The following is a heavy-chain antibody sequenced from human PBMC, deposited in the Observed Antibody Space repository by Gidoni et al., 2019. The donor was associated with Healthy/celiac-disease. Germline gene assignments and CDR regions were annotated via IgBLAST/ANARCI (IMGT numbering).Heavy chain of an antibody. CDR2: ISSSSSYI. V-gene: IGHV3-21*01. CDR1: SSYS. CDR3: ARVEGWYSDY. J-gene: IGHJ4*02. Sequence: EVQLVESGGGLVKPGGSLSLSFSSYSMNWVRQAPGKGLEWVSSISSSSSYIYYADSVKGRFTISRDNAKNSLYLQMNSLRAEDTAVYYCARVEGWYSDYWGQGTLVTVSS. D-gene: IGHD6-19*01.